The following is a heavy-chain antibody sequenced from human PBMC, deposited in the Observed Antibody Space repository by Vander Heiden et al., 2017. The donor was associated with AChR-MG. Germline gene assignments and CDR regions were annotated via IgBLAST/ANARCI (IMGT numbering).Heavy chain of an antibody. V-gene: IGHV3-53*02. CDR1: GFTVSSNY. J-gene: IGHJ6*02. CDR2: IYSGGST. D-gene: IGHD5-12*01. CDR3: ARDQRYSGYDSKWDYYGMDV. Sequence: EVQLVETGGGLIQPGGSLRLSCAASGFTVSSNYMGWVRQAPGKGLGWVSVIYSGGSTYYADSVKGRFTISRDNSKNTLYLQMNSLRAEDTAVYYCARDQRYSGYDSKWDYYGMDVWGQGTTVTVSS.